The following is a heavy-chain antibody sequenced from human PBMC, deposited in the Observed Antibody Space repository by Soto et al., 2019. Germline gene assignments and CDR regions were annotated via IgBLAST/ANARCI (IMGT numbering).Heavy chain of an antibody. J-gene: IGHJ6*02. D-gene: IGHD2-15*01. CDR1: GGSISSGGYY. V-gene: IGHV4-39*01. CDR3: AGTPVYCSGGSCYYGMDV. CDR2: IYYSGSA. Sequence: SETLSLTCTVSGGSISSGGYYWNWIRQPPGKGLEWIGSIYYSGSAYYNPSLKSRVTISVDTSKNQFSLKLSSVTAADTAVYYCAGTPVYCSGGSCYYGMDVWGQGTTVTVSS.